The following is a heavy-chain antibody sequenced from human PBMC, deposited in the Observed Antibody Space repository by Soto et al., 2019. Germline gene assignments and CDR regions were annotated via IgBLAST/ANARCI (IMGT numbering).Heavy chain of an antibody. D-gene: IGHD2-15*01. V-gene: IGHV3-23*01. CDR1: GFTFSSYS. Sequence: LRLSCAASGFTFSSYSMGWVRQGPGKGLEWVAVVSIGGSTHYADSVRGRFTISRDNSKNTLSLQMNSLTAEDTAVYFCAKRRGAGGHFDYWGQGALVTVSS. CDR2: VSIGGST. CDR3: AKRRGAGGHFDY. J-gene: IGHJ4*02.